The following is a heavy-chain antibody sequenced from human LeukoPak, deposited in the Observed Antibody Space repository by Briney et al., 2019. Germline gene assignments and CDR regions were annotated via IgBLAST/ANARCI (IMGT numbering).Heavy chain of an antibody. D-gene: IGHD6-19*01. J-gene: IGHJ4*02. Sequence: GGSLRLSCAASGFTFSSYSMNWVRQAPGKGLEWVSSISSSSSYIYYADSVKGRFTISRDNAKNSLYLQMNSLRAEDTAVYYCAREMIAVAGTGSFDYWGQGTLATVSS. CDR1: GFTFSSYS. CDR2: ISSSSSYI. V-gene: IGHV3-21*01. CDR3: AREMIAVAGTGSFDY.